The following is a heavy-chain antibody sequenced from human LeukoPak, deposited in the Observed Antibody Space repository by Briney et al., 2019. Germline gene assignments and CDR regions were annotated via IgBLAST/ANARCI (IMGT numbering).Heavy chain of an antibody. CDR2: INTNTGNP. CDR3: ARDVDTAMVTSHFDY. Sequence: ASVKVSCKASGYTFTSYAMNWVRQAPGQGLEWMGWINTNTGNPTYAQGFTGRFVFSLDTSVSTAYLQISSLKAEDTAVYYCARDVDTAMVTSHFDYWGQGTLVTVSS. V-gene: IGHV7-4-1*02. D-gene: IGHD5-18*01. CDR1: GYTFTSYA. J-gene: IGHJ4*02.